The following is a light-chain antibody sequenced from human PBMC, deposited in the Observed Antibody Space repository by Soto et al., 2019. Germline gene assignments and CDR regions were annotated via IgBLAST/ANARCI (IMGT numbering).Light chain of an antibody. Sequence: QSALTQPPSASGTPGQRITISCSVSSSNIGDNPVNWYQQLPGAAPKLLIYINDQRPSGVPDRFSGSKSGTSASLAISGLQPEDEADYYCAAWDDSLNALFGTGTKVTVL. CDR1: SSNIGDNP. V-gene: IGLV1-44*01. J-gene: IGLJ1*01. CDR3: AAWDDSLNAL. CDR2: IND.